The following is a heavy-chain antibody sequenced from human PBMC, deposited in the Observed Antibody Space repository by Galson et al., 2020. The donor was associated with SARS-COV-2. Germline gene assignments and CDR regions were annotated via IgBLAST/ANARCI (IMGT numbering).Heavy chain of an antibody. J-gene: IGHJ5*02. V-gene: IGHV3-48*01. CDR2: ISGSGRTI. Sequence: GGSLRLSCAASGFTLSSYAMNWVRQAPGTGLEWVSYISGSGRTIYYADSAKGRFTISRDTAKNSLYLQMNRLRVEDTAVYYCARDQSGYVNYFDPWGQGTRVTVSS. CDR3: ARDQSGYVNYFDP. CDR1: GFTLSSYA. D-gene: IGHD3-3*01.